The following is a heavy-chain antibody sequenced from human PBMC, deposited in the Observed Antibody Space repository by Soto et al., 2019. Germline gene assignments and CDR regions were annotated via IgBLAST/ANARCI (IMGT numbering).Heavy chain of an antibody. CDR3: ARSAYSSHGMDV. J-gene: IGHJ6*02. V-gene: IGHV5-51*01. Sequence: PRGSLKNSCQGSGYIFTTYWIGWVRQMPGKGLEWMGIIYPTDSDTRYSPSFQGQVTISADKSISTAYLQWSSLRASDTAVYSCARSAYSSHGMDVWGQGTTVTVSS. D-gene: IGHD2-15*01. CDR1: GYIFTTYW. CDR2: IYPTDSDT.